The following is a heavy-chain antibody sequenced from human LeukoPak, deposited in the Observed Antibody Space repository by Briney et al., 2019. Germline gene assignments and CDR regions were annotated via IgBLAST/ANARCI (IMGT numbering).Heavy chain of an antibody. CDR2: IYTSGST. D-gene: IGHD2-2*02. V-gene: IGHV4-61*02. CDR3: ARGCGSTTCYTFAFDI. J-gene: IGHJ3*02. Sequence: SETLSLTCTVSGGSISSGSYYWSWIRQPAGKGLEWIGRIYTSGSTNYNPSLKSRVTMSVDTSKNQFSLKLSSVTAADTAVYYCARGCGSTTCYTFAFDIWGQGTMVTVSS. CDR1: GGSISSGSYY.